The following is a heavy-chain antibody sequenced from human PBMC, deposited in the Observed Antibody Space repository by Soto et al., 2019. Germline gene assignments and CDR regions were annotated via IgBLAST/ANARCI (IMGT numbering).Heavy chain of an antibody. Sequence: PGGSLRLSCAAAGFTFSSYGMHWVRQAPGKGLEWVAVIWYDGSNKYYADSVKGRFTISRDNSKNTLYLQMNSLRAEDTAVYYCAGGRVYLDYWGQGTLVTVSS. CDR3: AGGRVYLDY. V-gene: IGHV3-33*01. CDR1: GFTFSSYG. J-gene: IGHJ4*02. D-gene: IGHD6-13*01. CDR2: IWYDGSNK.